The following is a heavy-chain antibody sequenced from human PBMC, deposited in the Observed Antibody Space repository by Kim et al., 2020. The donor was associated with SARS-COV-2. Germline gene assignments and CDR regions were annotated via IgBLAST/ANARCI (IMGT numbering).Heavy chain of an antibody. Sequence: SETLSLTCTVSGGSISSGGYYWSWIRQHPGKGLEWIGYIYYSGSTYYNPSLKSRVTISVYTSKNQFSLKLSSVTAADTAVYYCARAKSSSWSHFDYWGQGTLVTVSS. J-gene: IGHJ4*02. CDR1: GGSISSGGYY. D-gene: IGHD6-13*01. V-gene: IGHV4-31*03. CDR2: IYYSGST. CDR3: ARAKSSSWSHFDY.